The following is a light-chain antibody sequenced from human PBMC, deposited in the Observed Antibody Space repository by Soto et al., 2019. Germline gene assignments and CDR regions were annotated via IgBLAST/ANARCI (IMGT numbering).Light chain of an antibody. Sequence: EIVLTQSPATLSLSPGERATLSCRASQSVSSYLAWYQQKPGQAPRLLIYDASNRATGITARFSGSGSGTDYTTAISSLEPEDFAVYYCQQRSNWPLTFGGGTKVEIK. CDR2: DAS. CDR1: QSVSSY. CDR3: QQRSNWPLT. J-gene: IGKJ4*01. V-gene: IGKV3-11*01.